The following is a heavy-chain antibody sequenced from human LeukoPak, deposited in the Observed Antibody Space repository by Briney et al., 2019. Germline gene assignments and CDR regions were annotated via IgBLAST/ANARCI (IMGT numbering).Heavy chain of an antibody. J-gene: IGHJ4*02. CDR3: AREQRYGDQDY. D-gene: IGHD4-17*01. CDR2: ISSSSSYI. CDR1: GFTFSSYS. Sequence: GGSLRLSCAASGFTFSSYSMNWVRQAPGKGLEWVSSISSSSSYIYYADSVKGGFTISRDNAKNSLYLQMNSLRAEDTAVYYCAREQRYGDQDYWGQGTLVTVSS. V-gene: IGHV3-21*01.